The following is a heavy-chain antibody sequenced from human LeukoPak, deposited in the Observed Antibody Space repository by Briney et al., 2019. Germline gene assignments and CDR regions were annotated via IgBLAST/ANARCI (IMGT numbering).Heavy chain of an antibody. CDR2: ICDSGGRT. V-gene: IGHV3-23*01. CDR1: GITLSNYG. Sequence: PGGSLRLSCAVSGITLSNYGMSWVRQAPGKGLEWVSGICDSGGRTNDENAVKGRFTISRNNSRNTLYLQMNSLRAEDTAVYFCAKRGVVIRVILVGFHKEAYYFDSWGQGAQVTVSS. J-gene: IGHJ4*02. D-gene: IGHD3-22*01. CDR3: AKRGVVIRVILVGFHKEAYYFDS.